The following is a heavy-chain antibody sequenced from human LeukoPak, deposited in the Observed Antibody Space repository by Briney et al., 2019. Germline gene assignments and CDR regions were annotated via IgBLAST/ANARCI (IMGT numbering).Heavy chain of an antibody. Sequence: GASVKVSCKVSGYSLTELSMHWVRQAPGKGLEWMGGFDPGNGETIFTKNFQGRVTMTDDTSTDIAYMELSSLGSEDTAVYYCTGGTFYRLLDYWGQGTLVTVSS. CDR2: FDPGNGET. CDR3: TGGTFYRLLDY. CDR1: GYSLTELS. V-gene: IGHV1-24*01. J-gene: IGHJ4*02. D-gene: IGHD2/OR15-2a*01.